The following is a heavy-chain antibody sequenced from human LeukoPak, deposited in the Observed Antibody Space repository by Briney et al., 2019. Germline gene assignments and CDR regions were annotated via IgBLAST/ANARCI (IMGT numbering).Heavy chain of an antibody. CDR1: GYTFTGYY. J-gene: IGHJ5*02. CDR2: INPNSGGT. CDR3: ARDQWSIAVAGTDWFDL. V-gene: IGHV1-2*02. D-gene: IGHD6-19*01. Sequence: ASVKVSCKASGYTFTGYYMHWVRQAPGQGLEWMGWINPNSGGTNYAQKFQGRVTMTRDTSISTAYMELSRLRSDDTAVYYCARDQWSIAVAGTDWFDLWGQGTLVTVSS.